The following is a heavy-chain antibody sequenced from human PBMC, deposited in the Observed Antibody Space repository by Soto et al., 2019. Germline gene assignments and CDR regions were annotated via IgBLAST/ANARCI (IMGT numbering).Heavy chain of an antibody. CDR2: IYHSGST. V-gene: IGHV4-31*03. Sequence: QVQLQESGPGLVKPSQTLSLTCTVSGGSIRRSAYYWSWVRQFPGRGLEWIGYIYHSGSTFYNPSLMSRGLISVDTSRNQFSLSLTSVTAADTAVYYFARVEALIRSLGDFDSWGQGIRVTVTS. D-gene: IGHD3-16*01. J-gene: IGHJ4*02. CDR1: GGSIRRSAYY. CDR3: ARVEALIRSLGDFDS.